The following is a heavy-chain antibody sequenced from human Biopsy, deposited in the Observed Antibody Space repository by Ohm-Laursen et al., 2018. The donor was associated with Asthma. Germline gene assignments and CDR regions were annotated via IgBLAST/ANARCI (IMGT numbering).Heavy chain of an antibody. D-gene: IGHD2-2*01. CDR1: GGTFNTYV. V-gene: IGHV1-69*13. J-gene: IGHJ4*02. Sequence: SVKVSCKSLGGTFNTYVIGWVRQAPGQGLEWMGGINSVFGTTTYPQKFQDRVTITADDSTSSVYMELSSLRSEDAAVYYCARKAGSCISRTCYSLDFWGQGTRVTVST. CDR3: ARKAGSCISRTCYSLDF. CDR2: INSVFGTT.